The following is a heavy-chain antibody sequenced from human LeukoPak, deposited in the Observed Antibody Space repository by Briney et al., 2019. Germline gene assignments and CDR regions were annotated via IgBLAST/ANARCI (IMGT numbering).Heavy chain of an antibody. D-gene: IGHD6-13*01. CDR3: AKEPIAAAGNNWFDP. Sequence: GGSLRLSCAASGFSFSTYAMSWVRQAPGKGLEWVSTISGGGTTTDYADSVKGRFTISRDNSKNTVYLQMNSLRAEDTAVYYCAKEPIAAAGNNWFDPWGQGTLVTVSS. V-gene: IGHV3-23*01. J-gene: IGHJ5*02. CDR2: ISGGGTTT. CDR1: GFSFSTYA.